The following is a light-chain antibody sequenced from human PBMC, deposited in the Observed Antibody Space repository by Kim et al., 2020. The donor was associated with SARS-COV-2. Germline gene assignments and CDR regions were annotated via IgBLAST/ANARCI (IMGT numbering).Light chain of an antibody. Sequence: TPVPTSCTGGSGSIATDYVQWYQQRPGSAPATVIYADNERPSGVPDRFSGSSDASSNSASLTISGLKTEDEADYYCHSYDRDSHVFGTGTKVTVL. CDR3: HSYDRDSHV. CDR2: ADN. J-gene: IGLJ1*01. CDR1: SGSIATDY. V-gene: IGLV6-57*02.